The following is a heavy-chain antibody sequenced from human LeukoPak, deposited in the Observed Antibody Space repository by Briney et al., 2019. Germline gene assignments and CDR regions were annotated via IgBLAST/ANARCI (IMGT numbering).Heavy chain of an antibody. D-gene: IGHD3-10*01. CDR2: INHSGST. J-gene: IGHJ4*02. Sequence: PSETLSLTCAVYGVSFSGYYWSWIRQPPGKGLEWIGEINHSGSTNYNPSLKSRVTISVDTSKNQFSLKLSSVTAADTAVYYCARGGIGESLDYWGQGTLVTVSS. CDR1: GVSFSGYY. V-gene: IGHV4-34*01. CDR3: ARGGIGESLDY.